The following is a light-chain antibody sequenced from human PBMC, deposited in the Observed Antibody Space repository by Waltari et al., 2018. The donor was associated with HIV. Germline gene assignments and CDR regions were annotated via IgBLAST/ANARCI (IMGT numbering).Light chain of an antibody. V-gene: IGLV4-69*02. Sequence: QLVLTQSPSASASLGASVKLTCTLSSGHSSYAIAWHPQQPEKGPRYLMKVDSDGSHSKGDGIPDRFSGSYSGAERYLTISSLQSEDEADYYCQTWATGIQAFGGGTKLTVL. CDR1: SGHSSYA. CDR3: QTWATGIQA. CDR2: VDSDGSH. J-gene: IGLJ3*02.